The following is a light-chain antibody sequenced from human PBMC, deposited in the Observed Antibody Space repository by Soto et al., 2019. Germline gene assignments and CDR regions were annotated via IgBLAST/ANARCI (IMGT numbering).Light chain of an antibody. CDR3: QQSYSTPLT. Sequence: DIQMTQSPYSLSASVGDTVTITCRASQSISTYLMWFQQKPGKAPKLLIYAASSLQSGVPSRFSGSGSGTDFTLTISSLEPEDFATYYCQQSYSTPLTFGGGTEVEIK. V-gene: IGKV1-39*01. J-gene: IGKJ4*01. CDR1: QSISTY. CDR2: AAS.